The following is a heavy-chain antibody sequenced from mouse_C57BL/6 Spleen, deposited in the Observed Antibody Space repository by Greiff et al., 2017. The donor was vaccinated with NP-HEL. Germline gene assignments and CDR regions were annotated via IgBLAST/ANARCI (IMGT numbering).Heavy chain of an antibody. D-gene: IGHD1-1*01. CDR3: ARRGYDGSSWAWFAY. CDR2: IYPRDGST. CDR1: GYTFTSYD. V-gene: IGHV1-85*01. Sequence: VQLQQSGPELVKPGASVKLSCKASGYTFTSYDINWVKQRPGQGLEWIGWIYPRDGSTKYNEKFKGKATLTVDTSSSTAYMELHSLTSEDSAVYFCARRGYDGSSWAWFAYWGQGTLVTVSA. J-gene: IGHJ3*01.